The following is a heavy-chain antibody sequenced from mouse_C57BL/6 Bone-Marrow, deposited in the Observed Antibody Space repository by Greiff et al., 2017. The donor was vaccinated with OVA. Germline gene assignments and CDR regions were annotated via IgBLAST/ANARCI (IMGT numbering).Heavy chain of an antibody. J-gene: IGHJ3*01. CDR2: IDPSDSYT. D-gene: IGHD2-4*01. CDR1: GYTFTSYW. Sequence: QVQLQQPGAELVRPGTSVKLSCKASGYTFTSYWMHWVKQRPGQGLEWIGVIDPSDSYTNYNQKFKGKATLTADKSSSTAYMQLSSLTSEDSAVYYCACSRGSYDYDGAFAYWGQGTLVTVSA. CDR3: ACSRGSYDYDGAFAY. V-gene: IGHV1-59*01.